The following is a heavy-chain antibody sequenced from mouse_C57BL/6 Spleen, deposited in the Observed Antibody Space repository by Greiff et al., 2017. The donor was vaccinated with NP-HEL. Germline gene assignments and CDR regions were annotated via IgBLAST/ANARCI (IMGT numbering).Heavy chain of an antibody. CDR3: ARDYSNQFAY. D-gene: IGHD2-5*01. Sequence: DVKLVESGGGLVKPGGSLKLSCAASGFTFSDYGMHWVRQAPEKGLEWVAYISSGSSTIYYADTVKGRFTISRDNAKNTLFLQMTSLRSEDTAMYYCARDYSNQFAYWGQGTLVTVSA. CDR2: ISSGSSTI. CDR1: GFTFSDYG. J-gene: IGHJ3*01. V-gene: IGHV5-17*01.